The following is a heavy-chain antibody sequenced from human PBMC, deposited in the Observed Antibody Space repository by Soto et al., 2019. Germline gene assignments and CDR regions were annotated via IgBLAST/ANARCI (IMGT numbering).Heavy chain of an antibody. Sequence: SETLSLTCPVSGGSISSGDYYWSWIRQPPGKGLEWIGYIYYSGSTYYNPSLKSRVTISVDTSKNQFSLKLSSVTAADTAVYYCARVPLGYCSSTSCIDYWGQGTLVTVSS. CDR1: GGSISSGDYY. CDR2: IYYSGST. J-gene: IGHJ4*02. V-gene: IGHV4-30-4*08. D-gene: IGHD2-2*01. CDR3: ARVPLGYCSSTSCIDY.